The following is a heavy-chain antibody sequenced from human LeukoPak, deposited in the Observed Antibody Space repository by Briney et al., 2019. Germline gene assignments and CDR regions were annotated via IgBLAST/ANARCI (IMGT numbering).Heavy chain of an antibody. CDR1: GFTFSSYS. Sequence: GGSLRLSCAVSGFTFSSYSMNWVRQAPGKGLEWVSSISSSSSYIYYADSVKGRFTISRDNAKNSLYLQMNSLRAEDTAVYYCARVGATDFDYWGQGTLVTVSS. V-gene: IGHV3-21*01. D-gene: IGHD1-26*01. CDR2: ISSSSSYI. CDR3: ARVGATDFDY. J-gene: IGHJ4*02.